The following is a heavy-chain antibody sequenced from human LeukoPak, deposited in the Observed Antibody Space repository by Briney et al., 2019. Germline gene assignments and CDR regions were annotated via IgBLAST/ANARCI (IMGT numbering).Heavy chain of an antibody. CDR2: INHSGST. CDR1: GGSFSGYY. D-gene: IGHD2/OR15-2a*01. J-gene: IGHJ4*02. Sequence: SETLSLTCAVYGGSFSGYYWSWIRKPPGKGLEWIGEINHSGSTNYNPSLKSRVTISVDTSKNQFSLKLSSVTAADTAVYYCASYRSNRGQPRDYWGQGTLVTVSS. CDR3: ASYRSNRGQPRDY. V-gene: IGHV4-34*01.